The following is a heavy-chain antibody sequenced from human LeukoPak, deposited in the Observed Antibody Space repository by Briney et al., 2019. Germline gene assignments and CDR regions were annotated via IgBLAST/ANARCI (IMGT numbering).Heavy chain of an antibody. D-gene: IGHD3-22*01. J-gene: IGHJ4*02. CDR3: ARRKVVVITARNSNFYY. V-gene: IGHV4-34*01. CDR2: INHSGST. Sequence: PSETLCLTCAVSGGSFSGYYWSWIRQPPGKGLEWIGEINHSGSTTYNPSLKSRVTTSVDTSTNQFSLKLSSVTAADTAVYYCARRKVVVITARNSNFYYWGQGTLVTVSS. CDR1: GGSFSGYY.